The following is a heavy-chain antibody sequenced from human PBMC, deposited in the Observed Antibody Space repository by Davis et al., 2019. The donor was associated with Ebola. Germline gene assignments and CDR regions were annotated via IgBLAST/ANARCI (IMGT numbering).Heavy chain of an antibody. CDR1: GGSFSRSSYY. V-gene: IGHV4-39*07. J-gene: IGHJ4*02. D-gene: IGHD3-10*01. CDR3: ARMVQGGIDY. CDR2: IHHSGRT. Sequence: MPSETLSLSCTVSGGSFSRSSYYWGWNRQPPGKGLEWIGSIHHSGRTNYNPFLTSLVTISVDTSKNQFSLKLSSVTAADTAVYYCARMVQGGIDYWGQGTLVTVSS.